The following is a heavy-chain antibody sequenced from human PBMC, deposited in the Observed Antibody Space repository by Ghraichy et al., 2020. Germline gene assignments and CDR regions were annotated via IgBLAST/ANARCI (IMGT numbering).Heavy chain of an antibody. CDR2: ISGSSSTI. J-gene: IGHJ4*02. CDR1: GFSLSDFG. CDR3: ARESNWGSAY. D-gene: IGHD7-27*01. V-gene: IGHV3-48*02. Sequence: GVLNISCAASGFSLSDFGMNWVRQTPGKGLEWLSYISGSSSTIYYADSVKGRFTISRDNAKNSLYLQMNSLRDEDTAVYYCARESNWGSAYWGQGTLVTVSS.